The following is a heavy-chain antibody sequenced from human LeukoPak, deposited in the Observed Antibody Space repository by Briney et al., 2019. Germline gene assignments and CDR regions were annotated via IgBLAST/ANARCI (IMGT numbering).Heavy chain of an antibody. D-gene: IGHD6-19*01. Sequence: GGSLRLSCAASGFTFSSYVMNWVRQAPGKGLEWVSYISSSGSTIYYADSVKGRFTISRDNAKNSLYLQMNSLRAEDTAVYYCARPYSSGWYEFDYWGQGTLVTVSS. CDR3: ARPYSSGWYEFDY. CDR2: ISSSGSTI. J-gene: IGHJ4*02. V-gene: IGHV3-48*03. CDR1: GFTFSSYV.